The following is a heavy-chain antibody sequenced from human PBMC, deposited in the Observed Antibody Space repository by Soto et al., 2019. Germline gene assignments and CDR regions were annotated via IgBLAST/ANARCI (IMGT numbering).Heavy chain of an antibody. J-gene: IGHJ5*02. V-gene: IGHV4-39*01. CDR1: GGSISSSSYY. Sequence: SETLSLTCTVSGGSISSSSYYWGWIRQPPGKGLEWIGSIYYSGSTYYNPSLKSRVTISVDTSKNQFSLKLSSVTAADTAVYYCAGYYSSGWSGPYNWFDPWGQGNLVTVS. CDR2: IYYSGST. CDR3: AGYYSSGWSGPYNWFDP. D-gene: IGHD6-19*01.